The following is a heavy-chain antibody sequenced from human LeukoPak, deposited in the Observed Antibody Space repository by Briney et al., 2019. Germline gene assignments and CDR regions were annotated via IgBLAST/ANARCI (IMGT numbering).Heavy chain of an antibody. V-gene: IGHV1-46*01. Sequence: ASVKVSCKASGYTFTSYYMHWVRQAPGQGLEWMGIINPSGGSTSYAQKFQGRVTMTRDTSTSTVYMELSSLRSEDTAVYYCARGKRGYCSSTSCYGDFDYWGQGTLVTVSS. CDR3: ARGKRGYCSSTSCYGDFDY. J-gene: IGHJ4*02. D-gene: IGHD2-2*01. CDR2: INPSGGST. CDR1: GYTFTSYY.